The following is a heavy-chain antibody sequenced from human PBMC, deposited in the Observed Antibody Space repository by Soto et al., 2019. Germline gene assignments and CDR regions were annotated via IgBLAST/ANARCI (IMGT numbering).Heavy chain of an antibody. Sequence: QVQLVQSGAEVKKPGASVKVSCKASGYTFTSYTLHWVRQAPGQRLGWMGWINTGNGNTKYSQKFQGRVTITRDTSASTAYMELSSLRSEDTAVYYCARGDTMVRGVIIDYFDYWGQGTLVTVSS. CDR3: ARGDTMVRGVIIDYFDY. D-gene: IGHD3-10*01. CDR2: INTGNGNT. V-gene: IGHV1-3*04. CDR1: GYTFTSYT. J-gene: IGHJ4*02.